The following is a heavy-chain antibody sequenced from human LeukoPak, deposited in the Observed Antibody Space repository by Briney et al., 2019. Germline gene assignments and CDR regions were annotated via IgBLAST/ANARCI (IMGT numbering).Heavy chain of an antibody. D-gene: IGHD6-19*01. CDR2: ISGSGGST. CDR1: GFTFSSYA. CDR3: AKDAAVAGTDHPYFDY. J-gene: IGHJ4*02. Sequence: GGSLRLSCAASGFTFSSYAMSWVRQAPGKGLEWVSAISGSGGSTYYADSVKGRFTISRDNSKNTLYLQMNSLRAEDTAVYYCAKDAAVAGTDHPYFDYWGQGTLVTVSS. V-gene: IGHV3-23*01.